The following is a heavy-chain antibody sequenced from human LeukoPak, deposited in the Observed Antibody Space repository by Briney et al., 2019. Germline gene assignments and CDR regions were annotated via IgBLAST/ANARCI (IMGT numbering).Heavy chain of an antibody. CDR3: ARDGYGDYGPFDY. J-gene: IGHJ4*02. Sequence: PGGPLRLSCAASGFTFSSYSMNWVRQAPGKGLEWLSSISSSSNYIYYADSLKGRFTISRDNAKNSLFLQMNSLRAEDTAVYYCARDGYGDYGPFDYWGQGTLVTVSS. V-gene: IGHV3-21*01. D-gene: IGHD4-17*01. CDR2: ISSSSNYI. CDR1: GFTFSSYS.